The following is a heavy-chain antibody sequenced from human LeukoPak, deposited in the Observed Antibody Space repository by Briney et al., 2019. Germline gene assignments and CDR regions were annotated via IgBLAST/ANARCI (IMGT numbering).Heavy chain of an antibody. CDR3: ARAPPPFGSSLTPSYYMDV. CDR2: IIPIFGTA. V-gene: IGHV1-69*05. J-gene: IGHJ6*03. D-gene: IGHD6-13*01. Sequence: SVKVSCKASGGTFSSYAISWVRQAPGQGLEWMGGIIPIFGTANYAQKFQGRVTITTDESTSTAYMELSSLRSEDTAVYYCARAPPPFGSSLTPSYYMDVWGKGTTVTVSS. CDR1: GGTFSSYA.